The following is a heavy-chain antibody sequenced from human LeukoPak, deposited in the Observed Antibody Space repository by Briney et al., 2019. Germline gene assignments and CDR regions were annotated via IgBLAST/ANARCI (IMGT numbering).Heavy chain of an antibody. D-gene: IGHD2-21*02. CDR1: SASINDTTNH. Sequence: PSETLSLTCTVSSASINDTTNHWGWIRQPPGKGLEWIGSLYYSGSTYYNPSLKSRVTISVDTSKNQFSLKLSSVTAADTAVYHCARLSYCGGHCYCFDCWGQGTLVTVSS. CDR3: ARLSYCGGHCYCFDC. J-gene: IGHJ4*02. CDR2: LYYSGST. V-gene: IGHV4-39*01.